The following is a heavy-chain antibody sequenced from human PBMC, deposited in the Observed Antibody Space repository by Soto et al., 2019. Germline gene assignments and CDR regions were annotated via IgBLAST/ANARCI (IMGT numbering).Heavy chain of an antibody. CDR2: IIPIFGTA. J-gene: IGHJ4*02. Sequence: ASVKVSCKASGGTFSSYAISWVRQAPGQGLEWMGGIIPIFGTANYAQKFQGRVTITADESTSTAYMELSSLRSEDTAVYYCARVDGYTSHFDYWGQGTLVTVSS. CDR1: GGTFSSYA. D-gene: IGHD5-12*01. V-gene: IGHV1-69*13. CDR3: ARVDGYTSHFDY.